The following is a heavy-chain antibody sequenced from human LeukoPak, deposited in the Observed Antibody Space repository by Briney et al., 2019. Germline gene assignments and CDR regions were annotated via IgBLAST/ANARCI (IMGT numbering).Heavy chain of an antibody. J-gene: IGHJ3*02. V-gene: IGHV1-2*02. Sequence: ASVKVSCKASGYTFTGYYMHWVRQAPGQGLEWMGWINPNSGGTNYAQKFQGRVTMTRDTSISTAYMELSRLRSDDTAVYYCAKLDYGAVHDAFNIWGQGTMVTVSS. CDR2: INPNSGGT. D-gene: IGHD4-17*01. CDR3: AKLDYGAVHDAFNI. CDR1: GYTFTGYY.